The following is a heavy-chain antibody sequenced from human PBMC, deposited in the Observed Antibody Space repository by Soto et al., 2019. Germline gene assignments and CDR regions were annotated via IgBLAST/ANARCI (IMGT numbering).Heavy chain of an antibody. CDR1: GGSISSTSYY. Sequence: QLQLQESGPGLVKPSETLSLTCTVSGGSISSTSYYWGWIRQPPGEGPEWIGTIYYSGYTYYNPSLKSRVTISVDTSKNQFSLRLSSVTAADSAIYYCARHLYSGWHDYFDYWGQGNLVTVSS. V-gene: IGHV4-39*01. CDR3: ARHLYSGWHDYFDY. D-gene: IGHD6-19*01. J-gene: IGHJ4*02. CDR2: IYYSGYT.